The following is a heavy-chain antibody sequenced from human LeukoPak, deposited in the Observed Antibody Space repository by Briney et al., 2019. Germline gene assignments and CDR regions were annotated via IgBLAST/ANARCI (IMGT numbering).Heavy chain of an antibody. CDR3: AKDQIGWAPGYVSGPLDQ. D-gene: IGHD6-19*01. J-gene: IGHJ4*02. CDR2: ISSSSSSI. V-gene: IGHV3-48*02. CDR1: GFTFSGYS. Sequence: GGSLRLSCAASGFTFSGYSMNWVRQAPGKGLEWVSYISSSSSSIYYADSVKGRFTISRDNAKNSLYLQMNSLRDEDTAVYYCAKDQIGWAPGYVSGPLDQWGQGTLVTVSS.